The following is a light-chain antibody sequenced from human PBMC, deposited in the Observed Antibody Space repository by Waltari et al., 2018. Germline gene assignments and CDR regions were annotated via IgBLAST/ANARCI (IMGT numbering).Light chain of an antibody. Sequence: EIVLTQSPDTLSLSPGETATLPCRASQSVSSYLAWYQQKPGQAPRLLIYDASSRATGIPDRFSGSGSGTDFSLTISRLEPDDFAVYYCQKYVSLPATFGQGTKVEIK. CDR1: QSVSSY. J-gene: IGKJ1*01. CDR2: DAS. CDR3: QKYVSLPAT. V-gene: IGKV3-20*01.